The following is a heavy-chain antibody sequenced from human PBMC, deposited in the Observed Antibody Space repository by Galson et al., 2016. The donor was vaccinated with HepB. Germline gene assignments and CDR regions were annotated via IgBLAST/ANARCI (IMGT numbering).Heavy chain of an antibody. CDR1: TVNFILYW. Sequence: QSGAEVKKPEESLRISCQGSTVNFILYWISWVRQMPGKGLEWMGRIDPSDSYTKYSPSFQGHVTFSLDKSISTAYLQWSSLKASDTAMYYCAIFYFDSGSYYNPDYWGQGTLVTVSS. CDR2: IDPSDSYT. D-gene: IGHD3-10*01. CDR3: AIFYFDSGSYYNPDY. V-gene: IGHV5-10-1*01. J-gene: IGHJ4*02.